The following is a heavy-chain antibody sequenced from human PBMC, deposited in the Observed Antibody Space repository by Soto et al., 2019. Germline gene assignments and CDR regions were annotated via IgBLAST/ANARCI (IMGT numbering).Heavy chain of an antibody. Sequence: SETLSLTCTVSGGSISSSSYYWGWIRQPPGKGLEWIGSIYYSGSTYYNPSLKSRVTISVGTSKNQFSLKLSSVTAADTAVYYCARLLQTYYYDSSGYYQMYYFDYWGQGTLVTV. J-gene: IGHJ4*02. V-gene: IGHV4-39*01. CDR3: ARLLQTYYYDSSGYYQMYYFDY. CDR2: IYYSGST. CDR1: GGSISSSSYY. D-gene: IGHD3-22*01.